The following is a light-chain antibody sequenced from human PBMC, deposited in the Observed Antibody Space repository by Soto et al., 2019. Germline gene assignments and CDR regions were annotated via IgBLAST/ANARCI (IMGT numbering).Light chain of an antibody. CDR1: QTMSTW. J-gene: IGKJ1*01. CDR3: QQYNTYWT. Sequence: DIQMTQSPSTLSASVGDRVTIICRASQTMSTWLAWYQQKQGKDPKLLMYDASRFESGVPSRFSGRGSGKEFPLTISSLQPDDFATYYCQQYNTYWTFGQGTKVDIK. V-gene: IGKV1-5*02. CDR2: DAS.